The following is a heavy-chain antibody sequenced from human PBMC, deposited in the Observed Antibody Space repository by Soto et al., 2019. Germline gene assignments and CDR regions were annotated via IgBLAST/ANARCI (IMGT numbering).Heavy chain of an antibody. CDR2: IIPIFGTA. Sequence: QVQLVQSGAEVKKPGSSVKVSCKASGGTFSSYAISWVRQAPGQGLEWMGGIIPIFGTANYAQKFQGRVTINAEKSTSTAYMELSSLRSEDTAVYYCARVSRAYCGGDCSDDYWGQGTLVTVSS. CDR3: ARVSRAYCGGDCSDDY. CDR1: GGTFSSYA. J-gene: IGHJ4*02. D-gene: IGHD2-21*02. V-gene: IGHV1-69*06.